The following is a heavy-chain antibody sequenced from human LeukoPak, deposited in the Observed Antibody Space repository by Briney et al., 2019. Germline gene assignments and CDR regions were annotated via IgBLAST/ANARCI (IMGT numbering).Heavy chain of an antibody. CDR3: ARDQGYCSSATYYEVYQFDS. D-gene: IGHD2-2*01. Sequence: ASVKVSCKASGYIFTNYGINWVRQAPGQGLEWMGWISTYNGNTNYAQKLQGRVTMTTDTSTSTAYMELRSLRSDDTAVYYCARDQGYCSSATYYEVYQFDSWGQGTLVTVSS. CDR2: ISTYNGNT. CDR1: GYIFTNYG. J-gene: IGHJ4*02. V-gene: IGHV1-18*04.